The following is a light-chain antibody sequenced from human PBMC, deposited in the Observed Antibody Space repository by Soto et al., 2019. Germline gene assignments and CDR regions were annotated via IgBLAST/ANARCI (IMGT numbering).Light chain of an antibody. V-gene: IGKV3-20*01. Sequence: EIVLTQSPGTLSLSPGERATLSCRASQSFRSSYLAWYQQKPGQAPRLLIYGASSRATGIPDRFSGSGSGTDFTLIISRLEPEDFAVYYCQQYGSSPLTFGGGTKVEIK. J-gene: IGKJ4*01. CDR1: QSFRSSY. CDR2: GAS. CDR3: QQYGSSPLT.